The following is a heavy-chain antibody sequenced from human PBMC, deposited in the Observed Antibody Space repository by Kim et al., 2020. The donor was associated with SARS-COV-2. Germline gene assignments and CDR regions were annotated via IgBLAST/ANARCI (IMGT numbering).Heavy chain of an antibody. J-gene: IGHJ6*02. D-gene: IGHD6-19*01. Sequence: YAGPVRGRFTISRDNSKNTLYLQMNSLRVEDTAVYYCAKDRTVAGHLMDVWGQGTTVTVSS. CDR3: AKDRTVAGHLMDV. V-gene: IGHV3-23*01.